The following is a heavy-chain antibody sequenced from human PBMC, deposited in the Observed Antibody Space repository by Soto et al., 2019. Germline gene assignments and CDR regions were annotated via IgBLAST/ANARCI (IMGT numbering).Heavy chain of an antibody. J-gene: IGHJ3*02. D-gene: IGHD3-3*01. CDR1: GFTFTSSA. CDR2: IVVGSGNT. CDR3: AADGYYDFWSGPDAFDI. V-gene: IGHV1-58*01. Sequence: ASVKVSCKASGFTFTSSAVQWVRQARGQRLEWIGWIVVGSGNTNYAQKFQEGVTITRDMSTSTAYMELSSLRSEDTAVYYCAADGYYDFWSGPDAFDIWGQGTMVTVSS.